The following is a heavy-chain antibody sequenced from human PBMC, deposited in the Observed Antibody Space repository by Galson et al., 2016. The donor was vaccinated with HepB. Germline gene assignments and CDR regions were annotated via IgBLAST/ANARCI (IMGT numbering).Heavy chain of an antibody. CDR3: AKRPYSYGWHYGMDV. V-gene: IGHV3-23*01. CDR1: GFSFSSYA. J-gene: IGHJ6*02. Sequence: CAASGFSFSSYAMSRVRQAPGKGLEWVSGITSGGTTYYADSVKGRFTISRDNSKNILYLQMKSLRDEDTAVYYCAKRPYSYGWHYGMDVWGQGTTVTVSS. D-gene: IGHD5-18*01. CDR2: ITSGGTT.